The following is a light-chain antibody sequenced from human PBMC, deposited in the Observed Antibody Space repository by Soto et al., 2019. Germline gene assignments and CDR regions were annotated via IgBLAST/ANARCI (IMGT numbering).Light chain of an antibody. CDR1: SSNIGNNY. Sequence: QSVLTQPPSVSAAPGQKVTISCSGSSSNIGNNYVSWYQQLPGTAPKLLIYDNNKRPSRIPDRVSGSKSSTSATLGITGLQTGDEADYYCGTWDSSLSADVVFGGGTKLTVL. J-gene: IGLJ2*01. CDR3: GTWDSSLSADVV. V-gene: IGLV1-51*01. CDR2: DNN.